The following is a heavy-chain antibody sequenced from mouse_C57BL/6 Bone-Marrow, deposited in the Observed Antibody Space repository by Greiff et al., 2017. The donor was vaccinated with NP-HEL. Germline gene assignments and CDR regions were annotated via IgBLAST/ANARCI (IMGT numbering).Heavy chain of an antibody. CDR1: GYTFTDYE. D-gene: IGHD2-1*01. Sequence: VQLQQSGAELVRPGASVTLSCKASGYTFTDYEMHWVKQTPVHGLEWIGAIGPETGGTAYNQKFKGKAILTADKSSSTAYMELRSLTSEDSAVYYCTREFYGNYPFAYWGQGTLVTVSA. V-gene: IGHV1-15*01. CDR2: IGPETGGT. J-gene: IGHJ3*01. CDR3: TREFYGNYPFAY.